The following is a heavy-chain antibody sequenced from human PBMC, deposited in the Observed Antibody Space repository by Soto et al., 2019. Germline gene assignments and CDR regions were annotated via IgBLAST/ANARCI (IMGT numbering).Heavy chain of an antibody. CDR3: ATSRWLVRFIYYYYMDV. CDR2: IRYGGGNE. J-gene: IGHJ6*03. V-gene: IGHV3-30*02. D-gene: IGHD6-19*01. Sequence: GGSLRLSCAASGIIFTGYGMHWVRQAPGKGLEWVAIIRYGGGNEYFADYVKGRFTISRDNSKNTVYLQMNSLRAEDTAVYYCATSRWLVRFIYYYYMDVWGKGTTVTVSS. CDR1: GIIFTGYG.